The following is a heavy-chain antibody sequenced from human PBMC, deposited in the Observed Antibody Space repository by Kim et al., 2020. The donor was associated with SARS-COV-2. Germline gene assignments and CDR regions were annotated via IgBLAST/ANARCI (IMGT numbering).Heavy chain of an antibody. CDR1: GGSFSGYY. CDR2: INHSGST. Sequence: SETLSLTCAVYGGSFSGYYWSWIRQPPGKGLEWIGEINHSGSTNYNPSLKSRVTISVDTSKNQFSLKLSSVTAADTAVYYCARTVAVAGTAHYYYYGMDV. V-gene: IGHV4-34*01. CDR3: ARTVAVAGTAHYYYYGMDV. J-gene: IGHJ6*01. D-gene: IGHD6-19*01.